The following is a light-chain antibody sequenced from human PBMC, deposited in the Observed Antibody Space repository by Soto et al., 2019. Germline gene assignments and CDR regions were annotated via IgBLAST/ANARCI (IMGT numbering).Light chain of an antibody. J-gene: IGKJ2*01. CDR3: MQGTHWPPYT. CDR1: QSLVHRDGNTY. CDR2: YAS. Sequence: VLMTQSPLSLPVNLGEPAAISCRSSQSLVHRDGNTYLSWFHQRPGQYPRRLIFYASKRDFGVPDRFSGSGSVSDFPLMISTVKTEDVGIYYCMQGTHWPPYTFGQGTNLEI. V-gene: IGKV2-30*02.